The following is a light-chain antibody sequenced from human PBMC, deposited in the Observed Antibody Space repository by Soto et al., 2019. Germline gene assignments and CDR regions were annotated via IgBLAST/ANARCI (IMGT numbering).Light chain of an antibody. Sequence: EIVVKQSPGTVSLSPGERATLSCRVSQSVSSNYFAWYQQKPGQAPRLLICGASSRTTGIPDRFSGSGSGTDFPLTISRLEPEDFAVYYCQQYSRSPWTFGQGTKVDIK. CDR3: QQYSRSPWT. V-gene: IGKV3-20*01. J-gene: IGKJ1*01. CDR1: QSVSSNY. CDR2: GAS.